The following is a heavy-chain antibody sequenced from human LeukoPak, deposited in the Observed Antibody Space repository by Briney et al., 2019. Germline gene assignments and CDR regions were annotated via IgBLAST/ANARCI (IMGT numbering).Heavy chain of an antibody. CDR1: GGTFSSYA. Sequence: GASVKVSCKASGGTFSSYAIGWVRQAPGQGLEWMGGIIPIFGTANYAQKFQGRVTITADKSTSTAYMELSSLRSEDTAVYYCARDPLRNYYGSGSHGDALDYWGQGTLVTVSS. D-gene: IGHD3-10*01. CDR3: ARDPLRNYYGSGSHGDALDY. CDR2: IIPIFGTA. V-gene: IGHV1-69*06. J-gene: IGHJ4*02.